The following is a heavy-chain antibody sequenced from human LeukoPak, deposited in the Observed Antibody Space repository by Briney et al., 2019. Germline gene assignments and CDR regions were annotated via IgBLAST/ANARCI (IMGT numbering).Heavy chain of an antibody. D-gene: IGHD6-13*01. CDR3: ARGDPFRAGWFDP. CDR1: GGSFSGYY. Sequence: NPSETLSLTCAVYGGSFSGYYWSWIRQPPGKGLEWIGEINHSGSTNYNPSLKSRVTISVDTSKNQFSLKLSSVTAADTAVYYCARGDPFRAGWFDPWGQGTLVTVSS. J-gene: IGHJ5*02. CDR2: INHSGST. V-gene: IGHV4-34*01.